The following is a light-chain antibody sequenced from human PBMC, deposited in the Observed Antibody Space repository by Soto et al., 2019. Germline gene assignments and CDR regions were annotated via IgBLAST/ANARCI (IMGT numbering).Light chain of an antibody. CDR1: SSDVGGYNY. CDR2: DVS. Sequence: QSVLTQPRSVSGSPGQPVTISCTGTSSDVGGYNYVSWYQQHPGKAPKLVIYDVSKRPSGVSDRFSGSKSGNTASLTVSGILAEDEADYSCCSYAGTYTQWVFGGGTKVTVL. J-gene: IGLJ3*02. CDR3: CSYAGTYTQWV. V-gene: IGLV2-11*01.